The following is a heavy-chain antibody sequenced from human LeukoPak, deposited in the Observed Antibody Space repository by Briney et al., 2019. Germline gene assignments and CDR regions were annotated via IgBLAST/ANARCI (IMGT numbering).Heavy chain of an antibody. CDR1: GGSISDYY. Sequence: SETLSLTCTVSGGSISDYYWNWIRQPPGKGLEWIGYIYYSGSTTYNPSLKSRVTMSVDTAKNQSSLKLRSVTAADTAVYYCARGDFCSKSNCYLRPMDVWGKGTTVTVSS. J-gene: IGHJ6*03. CDR3: ARGDFCSKSNCYLRPMDV. D-gene: IGHD3-3*01. V-gene: IGHV4-59*01. CDR2: IYYSGST.